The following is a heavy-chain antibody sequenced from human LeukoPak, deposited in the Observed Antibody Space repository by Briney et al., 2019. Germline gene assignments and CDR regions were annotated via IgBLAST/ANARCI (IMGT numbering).Heavy chain of an antibody. CDR3: ALISYCTTITCYFLDY. J-gene: IGHJ4*02. CDR2: ISAYNGNT. Sequence: ASVKVSCKASGYTFTNYAISWVRQAPGQGLEWMGWISAYNGNTNYAQNLQGRVTMTTDTSTSTAYIELRSLRSDDTAVYYCALISYCTTITCYFLDYWGQGTLVTVSS. CDR1: GYTFTNYA. V-gene: IGHV1-18*01. D-gene: IGHD2-8*01.